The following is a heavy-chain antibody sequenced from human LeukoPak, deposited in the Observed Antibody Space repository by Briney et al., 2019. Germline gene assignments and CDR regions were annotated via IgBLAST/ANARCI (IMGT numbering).Heavy chain of an antibody. CDR3: AKDSRWGSRVYYYYGMDV. J-gene: IGHJ6*02. V-gene: IGHV3-30*18. Sequence: PGGSLRLSCAASGFTFSSYGIHWVRQAPGKGLEWVAVISYDGSSKYYADSVKGRFTISRDNSKNTLYLQMNSLRAEDTAVYYCAKDSRWGSRVYYYYGMDVWGQGTTVTVSS. CDR1: GFTFSSYG. D-gene: IGHD6-13*01. CDR2: ISYDGSSK.